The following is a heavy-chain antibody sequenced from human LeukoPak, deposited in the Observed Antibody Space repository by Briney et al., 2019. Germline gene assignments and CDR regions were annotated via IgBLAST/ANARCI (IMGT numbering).Heavy chain of an antibody. CDR3: ARDRPGIDAFDI. J-gene: IGHJ3*02. V-gene: IGHV1-18*01. CDR2: ISAYNGNT. D-gene: IGHD2-15*01. CDR1: GYTFTSYG. Sequence: ASVKVSCKASGYTFTSYGISWVRQASGQGLEWMGWISAYNGNTNYAQKLQGRVTMTTDTSTSTAYMELRSLRSDDTAVYYCARDRPGIDAFDIWGQGTMVTVSS.